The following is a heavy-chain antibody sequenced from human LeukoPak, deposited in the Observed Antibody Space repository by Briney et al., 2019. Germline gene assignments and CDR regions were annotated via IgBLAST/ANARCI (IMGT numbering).Heavy chain of an antibody. Sequence: PGGSLRLSCAASGFTFSSYGMHWVRQAPGKGLEWVAFIRYDGSNKYYADSVKGRFTISRDNSKNTLYLQMNSLRAEDTAVYYCARVDSGWSNWFDPWGQGTLVTVSS. CDR2: IRYDGSNK. CDR1: GFTFSSYG. D-gene: IGHD6-19*01. J-gene: IGHJ5*02. V-gene: IGHV3-30*02. CDR3: ARVDSGWSNWFDP.